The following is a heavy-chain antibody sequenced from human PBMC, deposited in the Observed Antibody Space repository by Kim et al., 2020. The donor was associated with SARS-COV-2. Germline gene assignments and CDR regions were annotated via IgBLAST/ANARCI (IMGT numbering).Heavy chain of an antibody. D-gene: IGHD4-17*01. J-gene: IGHJ3*02. CDR2: ISWNSGSI. CDR1: GFTFGDYA. Sequence: GGSLRLSCAASGFTFGDYAMHWVRQAPGKGLEWVSGISWNSGSIGYADSVKGRFTISRDNAKNSLYLQMNRLRAEDTALYYCAKGMTTGGESAFDIWGQGTMVTVSS. V-gene: IGHV3-9*01. CDR3: AKGMTTGGESAFDI.